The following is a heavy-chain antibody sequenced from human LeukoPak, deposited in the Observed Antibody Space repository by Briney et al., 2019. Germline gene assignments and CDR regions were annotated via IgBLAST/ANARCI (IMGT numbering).Heavy chain of an antibody. V-gene: IGHV3-48*04. CDR3: ASSYYDILPYFDY. Sequence: PGGSLRLSCAASGFTFSSYSMNWVRQAPGKGLEWVSYISSSSSTIYYAGSVKGRFTISRDNAKNSLYLQMNSLRAEDTAVYYCASSYYDILPYFDYWGQGTLVTVSS. CDR2: ISSSSSTI. D-gene: IGHD3-9*01. J-gene: IGHJ4*02. CDR1: GFTFSSYS.